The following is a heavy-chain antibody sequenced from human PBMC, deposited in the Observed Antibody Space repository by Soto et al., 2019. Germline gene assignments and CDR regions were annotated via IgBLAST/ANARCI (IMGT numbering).Heavy chain of an antibody. CDR2: INPSGGST. J-gene: IGHJ6*03. CDR3: ARVGATSIKSYYYYYMDV. CDR1: GYTFTSYY. V-gene: IGHV1-46*03. Sequence: ASVKVSCKASGYTFTSYYMHWVRQAPGQGLEWMGIINPSGGSTSYAQKFQGRVTMTRDTSTSTVHMELSSLRSEDTAVYYCARVGATSIKSYYYYYMDVWGKGTTVTVSS. D-gene: IGHD2-15*01.